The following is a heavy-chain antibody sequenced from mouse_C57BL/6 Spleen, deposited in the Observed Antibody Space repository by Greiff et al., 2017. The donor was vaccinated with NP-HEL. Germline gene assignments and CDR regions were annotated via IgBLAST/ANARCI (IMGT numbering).Heavy chain of an antibody. CDR3: ASYGNYGYWYFDV. Sequence: QVQRVESGPGLVQPSQSLSITCTVSGFSLTSYGVHWVRQSPGKGLEWLGVIWSGGSTDYNAAFISRLSISKDNSKSQVFFKMNSLQADDTAIYYCASYGNYGYWYFDVWGTGTTVTVSS. J-gene: IGHJ1*03. V-gene: IGHV2-2*01. CDR1: GFSLTSYG. D-gene: IGHD2-1*01. CDR2: IWSGGST.